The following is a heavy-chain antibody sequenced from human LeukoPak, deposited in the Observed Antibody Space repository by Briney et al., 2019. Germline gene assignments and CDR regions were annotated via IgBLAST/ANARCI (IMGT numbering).Heavy chain of an antibody. V-gene: IGHV3-23*01. D-gene: IGHD6-19*01. J-gene: IGHJ3*02. CDR3: AKAISSGWQYDAFDI. CDR1: GFTFSSYA. CDR2: ISGNGGST. Sequence: GGSLRLSCAASGFTFSSYAMSWVRQAPGKGLEWVSAISGNGGSTYYADSVKGRFTISRDNSKNTLYLQMNSLRAEDTAVYYCAKAISSGWQYDAFDIWGQGTMVTVSS.